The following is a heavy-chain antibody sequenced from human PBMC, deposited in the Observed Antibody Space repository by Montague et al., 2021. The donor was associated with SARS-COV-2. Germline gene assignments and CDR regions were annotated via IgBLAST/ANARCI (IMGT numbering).Heavy chain of an antibody. D-gene: IGHD4-17*01. J-gene: IGHJ4*02. CDR1: GFTFNSYN. CDR2: ISTSTYI. V-gene: IGHV3-21*01. CDR3: ARDGWMTTMTTFDY. Sequence: SLRLSCAAPGFTFNSYNMNWVRQAPGKGLEWVSHISTSTYIDYADSVKGRFTISRDNAKSSLYLQMRSLRVEDTAVYYCARDGWMTTMTTFDYWSQGTLVTVSS.